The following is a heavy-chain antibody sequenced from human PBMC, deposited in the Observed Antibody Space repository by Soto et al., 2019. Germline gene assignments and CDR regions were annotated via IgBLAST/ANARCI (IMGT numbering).Heavy chain of an antibody. CDR2: ISAGGDST. J-gene: IGHJ4*02. CDR1: GFTFSSYA. Sequence: GGSLRLSCASSGFTFSSYAMSWVRQAPGKGLEWVSSISAGGDSTYYADSVKGRFTITRDNSKNTLYLQMNSLRAADTAVYYCAKDHGYAGGWHTPYYFDSWGQGTLVTVSS. D-gene: IGHD6-19*01. V-gene: IGHV3-23*01. CDR3: AKDHGYAGGWHTPYYFDS.